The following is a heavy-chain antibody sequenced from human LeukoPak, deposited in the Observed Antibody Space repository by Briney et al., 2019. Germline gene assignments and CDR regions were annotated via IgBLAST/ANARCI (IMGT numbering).Heavy chain of an antibody. D-gene: IGHD3-22*01. V-gene: IGHV4-59*12. Sequence: SETLSLTCTVSGAYMNDYYWNWIRQPPGKGLEWIGYISNTGRSKHNPSLKSRLAISFDTSKNQFSLTLSSVTVADTAVYYCAREQDGSGWGWLDPWGQGTLVTVSS. CDR3: AREQDGSGWGWLDP. J-gene: IGHJ5*02. CDR1: GAYMNDYY. CDR2: ISNTGRS.